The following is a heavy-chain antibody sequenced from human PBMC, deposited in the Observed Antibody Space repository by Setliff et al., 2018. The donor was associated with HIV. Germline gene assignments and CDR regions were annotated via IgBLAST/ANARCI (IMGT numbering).Heavy chain of an antibody. CDR1: GFTFSSYA. D-gene: IGHD5-12*01. CDR2: ISSDGSSK. Sequence: LRLSCAASGFTFSSYAMSWVRQAPGKGLEWVSSISSDGSSKTYADCVKDRFTISRDNAKNTLYLQVNSLRAEDTGVYYCHSGYDTEEQSYFDYWGQGTLVTVSS. J-gene: IGHJ4*02. CDR3: HSGYDTEEQSYFDY. V-gene: IGHV3-23*01.